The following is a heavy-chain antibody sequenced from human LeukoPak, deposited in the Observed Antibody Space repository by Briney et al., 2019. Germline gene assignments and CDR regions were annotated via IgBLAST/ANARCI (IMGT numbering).Heavy chain of an antibody. Sequence: SVKVSCKASGGTFSSYALSWVRQAPGQGLEWMGGINPIFGTANYAQKFQGRVTITTDESTSTAYMELSSLRSEDTAVYYCASGTMVRGVIIGPGDYGGQGTLVTVSS. CDR2: INPIFGTA. CDR1: GGTFSSYA. CDR3: ASGTMVRGVIIGPGDY. V-gene: IGHV1-69*05. J-gene: IGHJ4*02. D-gene: IGHD3-10*01.